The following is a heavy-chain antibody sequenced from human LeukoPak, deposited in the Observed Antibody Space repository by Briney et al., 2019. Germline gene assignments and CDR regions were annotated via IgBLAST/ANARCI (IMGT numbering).Heavy chain of an antibody. CDR1: GFTFSSYG. V-gene: IGHV3-33*01. D-gene: IGHD3-22*01. Sequence: GGSLRLSCAASGFTFSSYGMHWVRQAPGKGLEWVAVIWYDGSNKYYADSVKGRFTISGDNSKNTLYLQMNSLRAEDTAVYYCARSYYYDSSHTVDYWGQGTLVTVSS. CDR2: IWYDGSNK. J-gene: IGHJ4*02. CDR3: ARSYYYDSSHTVDY.